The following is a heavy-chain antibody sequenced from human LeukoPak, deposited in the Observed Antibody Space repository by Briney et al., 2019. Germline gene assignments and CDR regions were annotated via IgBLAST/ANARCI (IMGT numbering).Heavy chain of an antibody. CDR3: ASIWVGGNWFDP. CDR2: INESGYA. Sequence: GSLRLSCAASGFTFSSYAMSWIRQPPGKGLEWIGEINESGYANYNPSLQSRVTISIDTSRRHFSLKLTSVAAADTAVYYCASIWVGGNWFDPWGRGTLVTVSS. D-gene: IGHD3-10*01. V-gene: IGHV4-34*08. J-gene: IGHJ5*02. CDR1: GFTFSSYA.